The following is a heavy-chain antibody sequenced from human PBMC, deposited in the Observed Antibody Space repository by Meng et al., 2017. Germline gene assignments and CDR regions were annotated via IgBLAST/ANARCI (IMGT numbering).Heavy chain of an antibody. D-gene: IGHD3-22*01. CDR3: ARDLGAYYYDSSGYYYVN. Sequence: GSLRLSCTVSGGSISSSSYYWGWIRQPPGKGLEWIGSIYYSGSTYYNPSLKSRVTISVDTSKNQFSLKLSPVTAADMAVYYCARDLGAYYYDSSGYYYVNWGQGTLVTGAS. J-gene: IGHJ4*02. V-gene: IGHV4-39*07. CDR2: IYYSGST. CDR1: GGSISSSSYY.